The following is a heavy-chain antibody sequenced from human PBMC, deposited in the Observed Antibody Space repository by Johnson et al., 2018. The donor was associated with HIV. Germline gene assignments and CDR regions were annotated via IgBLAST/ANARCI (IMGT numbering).Heavy chain of an antibody. J-gene: IGHJ3*01. Sequence: VQVLESGGVVVQPGGSLRLSCAASGFTFDDYGMSWVRQAPGKGLEWVSGINWNGGSTGYADSVKGRFTISRDNAKKSLYLQMNSLRAEDTAFYYCVRVGKYCGGDCYSGVDGFDLWGQGTKVTVSA. CDR3: VRVGKYCGGDCYSGVDGFDL. CDR1: GFTFDDYG. V-gene: IGHV3-20*04. D-gene: IGHD2-21*02. CDR2: INWNGGST.